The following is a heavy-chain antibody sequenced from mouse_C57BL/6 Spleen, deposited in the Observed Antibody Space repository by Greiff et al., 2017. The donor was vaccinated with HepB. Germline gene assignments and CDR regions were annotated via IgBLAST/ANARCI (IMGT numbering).Heavy chain of an antibody. V-gene: IGHV5-16*01. CDR3: ARDPGRGWYFDV. D-gene: IGHD3-3*01. CDR2: INYDGSST. Sequence: EVKLMESEGGLVQPGSSMKLSCTASGFTFSDYYMAWVRQVPEKGLEWVANINYDGSSTYYLDSLKSRFIISRDNAKNILYLQMSSLKSEDTVTYYCARDPGRGWYFDVWGTGTTVTVSS. CDR1: GFTFSDYY. J-gene: IGHJ1*03.